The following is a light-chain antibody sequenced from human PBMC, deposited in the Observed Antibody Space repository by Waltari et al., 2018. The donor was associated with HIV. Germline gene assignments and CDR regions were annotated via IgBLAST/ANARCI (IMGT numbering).Light chain of an antibody. V-gene: IGKV1-39*01. J-gene: IGKJ2*01. CDR1: QTITTY. CDR2: GAS. CDR3: QQSYSTPYT. Sequence: DIQMTQSPSSLSASVGDRVNITCRASQTITTYLNWYQQKPGKAPKLLIYGASSLQSGVPPRFSGSGSGTDFTLTISSLQPEDFATYYCQQSYSTPYTFGQGAKLEI.